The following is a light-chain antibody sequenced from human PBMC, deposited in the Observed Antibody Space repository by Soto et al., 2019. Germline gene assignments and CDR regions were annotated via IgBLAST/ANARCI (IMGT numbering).Light chain of an antibody. CDR1: QSVSSY. J-gene: IGKJ1*01. Sequence: ILLTQSPATLSLSPGERATLSCRASQSVSSYLAWYQQKPGQAPRLLIYDASNRATGIPARFSGSGSGTDFTLTISRLEPEDFAVYYCQQYGGSPRTFGQGTKVDIK. V-gene: IGKV3-11*01. CDR2: DAS. CDR3: QQYGGSPRT.